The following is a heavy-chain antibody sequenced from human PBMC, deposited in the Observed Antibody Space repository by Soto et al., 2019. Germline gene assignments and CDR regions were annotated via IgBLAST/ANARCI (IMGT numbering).Heavy chain of an antibody. J-gene: IGHJ5*02. V-gene: IGHV4-30-4*01. CDR2: IYYSGST. CDR1: GGSISSGDYY. D-gene: IGHD6-19*01. Sequence: SETLSLTCAVSGGSISSGDYYWSWIRQPPGKGLEWIGYIYYSGSTYYNPSLKSRVTISVDTSKNQFSLRLSSVTAADTAVYYCARERPDGCRLDPWGQGTLVTV. CDR3: ARERPDGCRLDP.